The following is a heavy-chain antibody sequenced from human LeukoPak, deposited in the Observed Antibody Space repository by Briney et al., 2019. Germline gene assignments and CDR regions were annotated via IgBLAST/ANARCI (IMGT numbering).Heavy chain of an antibody. D-gene: IGHD3-3*01. V-gene: IGHV4-4*02. CDR1: GGSISSSNW. Sequence: PSETLSLTCAVSGGSISSSNWWSWVRQPPGKGLEWIGEIYHSGSTNYNPSLKSRVTISVDKSKNQFSPKLSSVTAADTAVYYCARRAYYDFWSGYSPPYFDYWGQGTLVTVSS. CDR2: IYHSGST. CDR3: ARRAYYDFWSGYSPPYFDY. J-gene: IGHJ4*02.